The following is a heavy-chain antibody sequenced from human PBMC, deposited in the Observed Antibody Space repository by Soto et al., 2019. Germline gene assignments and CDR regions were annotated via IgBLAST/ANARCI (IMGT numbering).Heavy chain of an antibody. CDR2: IYYSGNT. CDR3: ARELPQRQGRNMDV. V-gene: IGHV4-30-4*01. J-gene: IGHJ6*02. CDR1: GGSTSSDNY. Sequence: SETLSLTCTVSGGSTSSDNYWSWIRQPPGKGLEWIGHIYYSGNTDYNPSLKSRLAISIDTSKNQFSLKLSSVTAADTAVYFCARELPQRQGRNMDVWGQGTTVTVSS. D-gene: IGHD1-1*01.